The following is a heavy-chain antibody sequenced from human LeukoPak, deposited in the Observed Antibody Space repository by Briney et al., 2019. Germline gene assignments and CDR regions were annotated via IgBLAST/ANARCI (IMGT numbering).Heavy chain of an antibody. CDR3: ARDLGFRPDH. CDR2: ISPDGTVT. D-gene: IGHD7-27*01. CDR1: GFALSDSW. V-gene: IGHV3-74*01. Sequence: GGSLRLSCVASGFALSDSWMLWVRQAPGKGLVWVSHISPDGTVTNYADFVKGRFIISRDNAKNTVFLQMNSLRAEDKSVYYCARDLGFRPDHWGQGTLVTVSS. J-gene: IGHJ1*01.